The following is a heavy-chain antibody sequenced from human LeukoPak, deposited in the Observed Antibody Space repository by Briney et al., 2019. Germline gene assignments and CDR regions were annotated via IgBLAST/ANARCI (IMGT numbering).Heavy chain of an antibody. CDR1: GGSISSSNW. V-gene: IGHV4-4*02. CDR3: ARAPAYYDSSGPDSFDY. J-gene: IGHJ4*02. D-gene: IGHD3-22*01. Sequence: SETLSLTCAVSGGSISSSNWWSWVRQPPGKGLEWIGEIYHSGGTNYNPSLKSRVTISVDTSKNQFSLKLSSVTAADTAVYYCARAPAYYDSSGPDSFDYWGQGTLVTVSS. CDR2: IYHSGGT.